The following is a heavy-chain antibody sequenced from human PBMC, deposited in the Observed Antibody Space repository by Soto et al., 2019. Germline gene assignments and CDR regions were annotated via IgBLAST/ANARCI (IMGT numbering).Heavy chain of an antibody. CDR2: IYWNDDT. V-gene: IGHV2-5*01. D-gene: IGHD1-1*01. Sequence: QITLKYTGPSLVKPTQTLTLTCTFSGFSLTTSGVGVGWIRQPPGKDLECLAFIYWNDDTHYAPSLKSRLTIAKNPSKNRVVLTMTDMDPLDSATYYCVRLTYNYAFDNWGQGTLVTDSS. J-gene: IGHJ4*02. CDR3: VRLTYNYAFDN. CDR1: GFSLTTSGVG.